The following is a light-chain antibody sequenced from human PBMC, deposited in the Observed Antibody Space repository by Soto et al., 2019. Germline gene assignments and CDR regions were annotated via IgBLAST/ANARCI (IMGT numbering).Light chain of an antibody. Sequence: QSVLTQPPSVSGAPGQRVTISCAGSSSNIGASYDVHWYQQLPGTAPKVVIYGSGNRPSGVPYRFSGCKSGTSASLATAGLQAEHEADYYCQSYDSSLSRYVFGTGTKVTVL. CDR2: GSG. CDR3: QSYDSSLSRYV. V-gene: IGLV1-40*01. CDR1: SSNIGASYD. J-gene: IGLJ1*01.